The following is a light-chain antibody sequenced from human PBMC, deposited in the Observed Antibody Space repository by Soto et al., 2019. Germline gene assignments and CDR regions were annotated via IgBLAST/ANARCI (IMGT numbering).Light chain of an antibody. CDR1: QGISSW. V-gene: IGKV1-12*01. CDR2: GVS. J-gene: IGKJ1*01. CDR3: QQADSFPWT. Sequence: DIQMTQSPSSVSASVGDRVTITCRASQGISSWLAWYQQKPGKAPTLLIYGVSTLQSGVPSRFSGSGSGTDFTLTISSLQPEEFATYFCQQADSFPWTFGQGTKVEIK.